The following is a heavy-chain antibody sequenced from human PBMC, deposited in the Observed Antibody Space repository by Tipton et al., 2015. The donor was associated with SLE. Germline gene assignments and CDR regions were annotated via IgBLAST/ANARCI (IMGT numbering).Heavy chain of an antibody. CDR2: IKQDGSEK. Sequence: SLRLSCAASGFTFSSYWMSWVRQAPGKGLEWVANIKQDGSEKYYVDSVKGRFTISRDNAKNSLYLQMNSLRAEDTAVYYCARSITIFWSGRGYFDYWGQGTLATVSS. CDR1: GFTFSSYW. D-gene: IGHD3-3*01. J-gene: IGHJ4*02. V-gene: IGHV3-7*05. CDR3: ARSITIFWSGRGYFDY.